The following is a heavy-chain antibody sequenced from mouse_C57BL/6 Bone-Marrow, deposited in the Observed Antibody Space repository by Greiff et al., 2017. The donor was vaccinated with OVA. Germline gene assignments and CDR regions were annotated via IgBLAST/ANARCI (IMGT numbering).Heavy chain of an antibody. D-gene: IGHD2-5*01. CDR3: ARRDSNYSYWYFDV. Sequence: QVQLKESGPGLVQPSQSLSITCTVSGFSLTSYGVHWVRQSPGKGLEWLGVIWSGGSTDYNAAFISRLSISKDNSKSQVFFKMNSLQADDTAIYYCARRDSNYSYWYFDVWGTGTTVTVSS. V-gene: IGHV2-2*01. J-gene: IGHJ1*03. CDR1: GFSLTSYG. CDR2: IWSGGST.